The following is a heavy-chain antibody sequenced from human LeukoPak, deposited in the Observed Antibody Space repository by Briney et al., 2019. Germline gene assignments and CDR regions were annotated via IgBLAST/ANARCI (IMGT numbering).Heavy chain of an antibody. CDR3: AELGITMIGGV. J-gene: IGHJ6*04. V-gene: IGHV3-23*01. CDR1: GFTFSIYG. D-gene: IGHD3-10*02. Sequence: GGSLRLSCSASGFTFSIYGMSWVRQAPGKGLEWVSAISGSGDRTYYADSVKGRFTISRDNAKNSLYLQMNSLRAEDTAVYYCAELGITMIGGVWGKGTTVTVSS. CDR2: ISGSGDRT.